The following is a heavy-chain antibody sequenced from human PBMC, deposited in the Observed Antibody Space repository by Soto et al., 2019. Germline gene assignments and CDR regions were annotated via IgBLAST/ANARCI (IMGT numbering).Heavy chain of an antibody. D-gene: IGHD3-16*01. CDR2: TYYRSKWYR. J-gene: IGHJ4*02. V-gene: IGHV6-1*01. Sequence: SETLSLTCAISGDSVSSNSAAWSWIRQSPSRGLEWLGRTYYRSKWYRGYAVSVKSRITINPDTTKNQFSLQLNSVTPEDTAVYYGARGHDGYVDNWGQGTLVTVSS. CDR3: ARGHDGYVDN. CDR1: GDSVSSNSAA.